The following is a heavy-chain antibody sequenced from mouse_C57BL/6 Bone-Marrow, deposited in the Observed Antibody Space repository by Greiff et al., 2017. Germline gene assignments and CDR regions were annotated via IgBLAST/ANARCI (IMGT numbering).Heavy chain of an antibody. J-gene: IGHJ4*01. CDR3: ARRITTVVEPYYAMDY. V-gene: IGHV1-26*01. CDR2: INPNNGGT. CDR1: GYTFTDYY. D-gene: IGHD1-1*01. Sequence: EVQLQQSGPELVKPGASVKISCKASGYTFTDYYMNWVKQSHGKSLEWIGDINPNNGGTSYNQKFKGKATLTVDKSSSTAYMELRSLTSEDSAVXYCARRITTVVEPYYAMDYWGQGTSVTVSS.